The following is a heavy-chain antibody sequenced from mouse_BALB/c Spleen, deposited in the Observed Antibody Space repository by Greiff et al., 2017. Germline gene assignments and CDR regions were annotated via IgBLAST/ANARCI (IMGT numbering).Heavy chain of an antibody. Sequence: QVHVKQSGPELVEPGASVKMSCKASGYTFTDYVISWVKQRTGQGLEWIGEIYPGSGRTYYNEKFKGQATLTADTSSNTAYMQLSSLTSEDSAVYFCARWEDGYYVYAIDYWGQGTSVTVSS. J-gene: IGHJ4*01. CDR3: ARWEDGYYVYAIDY. V-gene: IGHV1-77*01. CDR1: GYTFTDYV. CDR2: IYPGSGRT. D-gene: IGHD2-3*01.